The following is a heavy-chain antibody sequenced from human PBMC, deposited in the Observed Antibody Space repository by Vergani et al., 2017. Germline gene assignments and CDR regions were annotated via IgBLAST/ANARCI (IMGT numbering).Heavy chain of an antibody. Sequence: QLQLQESGPGLVKPSETLSLTCTVSGCSISSSSYHWGWIRQPPGKGLEWIGNIYYSGSTYYNPSLKSRVTLSVDTSKNQFSLKLSSVTAADTAVYYCAREMTVFVVIIYYMDVWGKGTTVTVSS. D-gene: IGHD3-3*01. J-gene: IGHJ6*03. V-gene: IGHV4-39*02. CDR2: IYYSGST. CDR1: GCSISSSSYH. CDR3: AREMTVFVVIIYYMDV.